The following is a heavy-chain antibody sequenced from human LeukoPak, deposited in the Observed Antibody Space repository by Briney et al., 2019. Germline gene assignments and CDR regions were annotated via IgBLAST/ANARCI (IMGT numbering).Heavy chain of an antibody. CDR3: ARPAHCSGGNCYPFDY. CDR1: GYGFTSYW. J-gene: IGHJ4*02. CDR2: IYPGDSDT. Sequence: GESLKISCKGSGYGFTSYWIGWVRQRPGKGLEWMGIIYPGDSDTRYSASFQGQVTISADKSISTAYLQWSSLKASDSAMYYCARPAHCSGGNCYPFDYWGQGTLVTVSS. D-gene: IGHD2-15*01. V-gene: IGHV5-51*01.